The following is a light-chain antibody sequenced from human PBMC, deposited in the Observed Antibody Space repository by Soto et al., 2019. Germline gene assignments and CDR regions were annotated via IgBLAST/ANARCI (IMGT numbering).Light chain of an antibody. CDR1: SRDVGGYNY. CDR2: EVR. Sequence: HSALTQPASVSGSPGQSITISCTGTSRDVGGYNYVSWHQHHPGKAPKLLISEVRNRPSGISNRFSGSKSGNTATLTISGLQADDEADYYCSSYAISSTPIYVFGTGTKVT. CDR3: SSYAISSTPIYV. J-gene: IGLJ1*01. V-gene: IGLV2-14*01.